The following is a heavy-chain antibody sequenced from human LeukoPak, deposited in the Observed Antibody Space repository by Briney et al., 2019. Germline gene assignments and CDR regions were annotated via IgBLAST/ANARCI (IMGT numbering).Heavy chain of an antibody. CDR3: ARLRQLVPCGMDV. J-gene: IGHJ6*02. CDR1: GFTFSSYS. CDR2: ISSSSSYI. D-gene: IGHD6-6*01. V-gene: IGHV3-21*01. Sequence: GVSLRLSCAASGFTFSSYSMNWVRQAPGKGLEWVSSISSSSSYIYYADSVKGRFTISRDNAKNSLYLQMNSLRAEDTAVYYCARLRQLVPCGMDVWGQGTTVTVSS.